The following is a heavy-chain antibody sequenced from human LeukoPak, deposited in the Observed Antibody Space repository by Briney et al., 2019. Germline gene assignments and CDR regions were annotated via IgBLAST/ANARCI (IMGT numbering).Heavy chain of an antibody. Sequence: SETLSLTCTVSGGSISSGGYYWSWIRQHPGKGLEWIGYIYYSGSTYYNPSPKSRVTISVDRSKNQFSLKLSSVTAADTAVYYCAGVRFLEPGDYWGQGTLVTVSS. J-gene: IGHJ4*02. V-gene: IGHV4-31*03. D-gene: IGHD3-3*01. CDR1: GGSISSGGYY. CDR2: IYYSGST. CDR3: AGVRFLEPGDY.